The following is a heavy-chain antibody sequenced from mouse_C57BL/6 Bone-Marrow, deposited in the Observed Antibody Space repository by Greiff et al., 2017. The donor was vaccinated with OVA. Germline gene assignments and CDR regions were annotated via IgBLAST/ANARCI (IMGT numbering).Heavy chain of an antibody. CDR2: IWWDDDK. J-gene: IGHJ1*03. CDR1: GFSLSTFGMG. D-gene: IGHD1-1*01. V-gene: IGHV8-8*01. Sequence: QVTLKESGPGILQPSQTLSLTCSFSGFSLSTFGMGVGWIRQPSGKGLEWLAHIWWDDDKYYNPALKSRLTISKDTSKNQVFLKIANVDTADTATYYCAPGYYYGSSYHYWYFDVWGTGTTVTVSS. CDR3: APGYYYGSSYHYWYFDV.